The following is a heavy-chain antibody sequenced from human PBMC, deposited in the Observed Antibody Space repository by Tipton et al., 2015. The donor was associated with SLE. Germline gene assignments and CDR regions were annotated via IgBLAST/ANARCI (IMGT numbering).Heavy chain of an antibody. J-gene: IGHJ4*01. V-gene: IGHV4-34*01. CDR1: GGSISTYY. CDR3: VYGDWLGLDY. D-gene: IGHD4-17*01. Sequence: TLSLTCTVSGGSISTYYWSWIRQPPGKGLEWIGEINHSGSTNYNPSLKSRVTISVDTSKNQFSLKLSSVTAADTAVYYCVYGDWLGLDYWGQEPWSPSPQ. CDR2: INHSGST.